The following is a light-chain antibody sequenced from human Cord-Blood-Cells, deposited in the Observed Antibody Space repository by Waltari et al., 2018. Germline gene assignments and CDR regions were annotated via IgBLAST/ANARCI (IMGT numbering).Light chain of an antibody. J-gene: IGKJ4*01. CDR2: DAS. Sequence: DIVLTQSPATLSLFPGDRATLSCMAIQGVSSYLAWYQQKPGQAPRLLIYDASNRATGIPARFSGSGSGTDFTLTISSLEPEDFAVYYCQQRSNWLTFGGGTKVEIK. CDR3: QQRSNWLT. V-gene: IGKV3-11*01. CDR1: QGVSSY.